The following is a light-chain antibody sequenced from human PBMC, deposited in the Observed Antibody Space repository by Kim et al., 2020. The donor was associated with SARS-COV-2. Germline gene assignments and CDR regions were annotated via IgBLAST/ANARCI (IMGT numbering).Light chain of an antibody. V-gene: IGLV6-57*02. J-gene: IGLJ1*01. CDR3: QSYDSSNYV. CDR1: SGSIASNY. Sequence: GKTLTMSCTSSSGSIASNYVQWYQQRPGSAPTTVIYEDNQRPSGVPDRFSGSIDSSSNSASLTISGLKTEDEADYYCQSYDSSNYVFGTGTKVTVL. CDR2: EDN.